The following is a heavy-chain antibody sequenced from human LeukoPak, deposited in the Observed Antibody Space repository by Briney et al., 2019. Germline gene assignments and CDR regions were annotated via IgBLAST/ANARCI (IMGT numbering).Heavy chain of an antibody. D-gene: IGHD3-16*01. CDR1: GFTFSGYG. CDR3: ARDDALGDNALDI. Sequence: GGSLRLSCAASGFTFSGYGMHWVRQAPGKGLEWVAVILNDGSQEKYADSVKGRFTISRDNSKNTLFLQMNSLRAEDTAVYYCARDDALGDNALDIWGQGTMVTVSS. CDR2: ILNDGSQE. J-gene: IGHJ3*02. V-gene: IGHV3-33*01.